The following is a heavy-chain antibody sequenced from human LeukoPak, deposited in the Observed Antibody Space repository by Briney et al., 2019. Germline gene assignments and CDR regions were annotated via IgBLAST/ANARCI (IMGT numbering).Heavy chain of an antibody. J-gene: IGHJ4*02. V-gene: IGHV4-34*01. D-gene: IGHD3-22*01. Sequence: SETLSLTCAVYGGSFSGYFWTWIRQPPGKGLEWIGEINYGGSTNYNPSLKSRVTISVDTSKNHFSLKLSSLTAADTAVYYCARGPPLTYDGSGYYFFDYWGQGTLVTVSS. CDR1: GGSFSGYF. CDR2: INYGGST. CDR3: ARGPPLTYDGSGYYFFDY.